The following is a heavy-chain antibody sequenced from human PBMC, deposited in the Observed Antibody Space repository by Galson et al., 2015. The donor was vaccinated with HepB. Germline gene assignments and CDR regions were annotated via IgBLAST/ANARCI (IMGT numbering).Heavy chain of an antibody. CDR3: ARERYCSSTSCYGGFDY. V-gene: IGHV3-30*04. J-gene: IGHJ4*02. CDR1: GFTFSSYA. Sequence: SLRLSCAASGFTFSSYAMHWVRQAPGKGLEWVAVISYDGSNKYYADSVKGRFTISRDNSKNTLYLQMNSLRAEDTAVYYCARERYCSSTSCYGGFDYWGQGTLVTVSS. D-gene: IGHD2-2*01. CDR2: ISYDGSNK.